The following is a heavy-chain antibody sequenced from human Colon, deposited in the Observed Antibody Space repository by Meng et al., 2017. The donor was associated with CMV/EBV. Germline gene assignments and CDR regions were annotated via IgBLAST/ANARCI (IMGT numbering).Heavy chain of an antibody. CDR2: ISPTGSDT. J-gene: IGHJ5*02. D-gene: IGHD3-10*01. CDR3: VKGHTMVNP. Sequence: QVQLVQSGGGLVEPGGSLKLSCAASVFIFSDYYITWIRQAPGKGLEWVSYISPTGSDTNYADSVRGRFTISRDNAKNSLFLQMSSLTAEDTAVYYCVKGHTMVNPWGQGTLVTVSS. CDR1: VFIFSDYY. V-gene: IGHV3-11*05.